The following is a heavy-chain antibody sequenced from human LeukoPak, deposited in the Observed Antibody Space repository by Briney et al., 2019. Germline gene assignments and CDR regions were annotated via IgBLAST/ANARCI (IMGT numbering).Heavy chain of an antibody. V-gene: IGHV3-23*01. CDR3: AKERSQTTSFDY. CDR1: GFTFRIYP. Sequence: GGSLRLSCAASGFTFRIYPTNWVRQAPGKGLEWVSTISGSGGSTYYADSVKGRFTISRDNSTNTVYLQMNRLRAEDTAVYYCAKERSQTTSFDYGGQGTLVTVSS. J-gene: IGHJ4*02. D-gene: IGHD2/OR15-2a*01. CDR2: ISGSGGST.